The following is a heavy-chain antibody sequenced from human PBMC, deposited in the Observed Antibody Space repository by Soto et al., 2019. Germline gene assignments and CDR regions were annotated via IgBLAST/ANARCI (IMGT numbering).Heavy chain of an antibody. D-gene: IGHD3-3*01. CDR3: AKSLLFVNRAYIDV. CDR1: GDSLTSYT. CDR2: VIPIQGKA. V-gene: IGHV1-69*02. J-gene: IGHJ6*03. Sequence: QVQLVQSGAEVKKPGSSVRISCEVSGDSLTSYTFTWVRQAPGQGLEWMGRVIPIQGKADYALKIQDRVTISADKSKNTVYMELRRLRLDDTAVYYCAKSLLFVNRAYIDVWGKGTTVTVSS.